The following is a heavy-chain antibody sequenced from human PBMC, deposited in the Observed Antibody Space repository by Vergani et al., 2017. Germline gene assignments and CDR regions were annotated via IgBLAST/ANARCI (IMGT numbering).Heavy chain of an antibody. CDR1: GFSFSNAW. CDR3: TTRSPNWAHW. CDR2: IKSQIDGGTT. V-gene: IGHV3-15*01. D-gene: IGHD7-27*01. J-gene: IGHJ4*02. Sequence: EVQLVESGGGLVKPGGSLRLSCAASGFSFSNAWMTWVRQGPGKGLEWVGRIKSQIDGGTTDYAAPVKGRFTISRDDAKSMLYLHMNSLKTEDTAVYYCTTRSPNWAHWWRQGTLVNVSS.